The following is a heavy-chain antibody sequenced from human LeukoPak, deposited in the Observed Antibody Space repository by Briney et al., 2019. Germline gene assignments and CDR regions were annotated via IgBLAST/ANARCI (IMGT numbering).Heavy chain of an antibody. Sequence: ASVTVSCKSSGYTFTRYYMHWVRQAPGQGLEWMGWISAYNGNTNYAQKLQGRVTMTTDTPTSTAYMELRSLRSDDTAVYYCAGGYCSSTSCYYYYMDVWGKGTTVTVSS. CDR2: ISAYNGNT. J-gene: IGHJ6*03. D-gene: IGHD2-2*01. CDR3: AGGYCSSTSCYYYYMDV. V-gene: IGHV1-18*04. CDR1: GYTFTRYY.